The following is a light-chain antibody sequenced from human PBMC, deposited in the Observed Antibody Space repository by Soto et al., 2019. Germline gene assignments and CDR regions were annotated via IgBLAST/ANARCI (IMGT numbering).Light chain of an antibody. CDR2: GAS. Sequence: EIVLTQSPGTLSLSPGERATLSCRASQSVSSSNLAWYQQKPGQAPRLLIYGASTRATGLPARFSGSGSGTDFTLTISSLQSEDFAVYYCQQYNTWPPITFGQGTRLEIK. CDR3: QQYNTWPPIT. V-gene: IGKV3-15*01. J-gene: IGKJ5*01. CDR1: QSVSSSN.